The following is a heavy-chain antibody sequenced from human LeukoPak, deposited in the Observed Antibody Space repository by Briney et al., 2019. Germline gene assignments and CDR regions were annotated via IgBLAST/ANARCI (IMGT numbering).Heavy chain of an antibody. CDR3: ARQRGGYYGIDSCSYYFDY. V-gene: IGHV1-8*03. J-gene: IGHJ4*02. CDR2: MNPASGNT. D-gene: IGHD2-15*01. Sequence: AASVRVSCRTSGYNFIDYDVNWVRQAPGQGLEWMGWMNPASGNTGYSQRFQGRVNIVRDTSVATAYMELTSLTSEDTAVYFCARQRGGYYGIDSCSYYFDYWGQGTQVTVST. CDR1: GYNFIDYD.